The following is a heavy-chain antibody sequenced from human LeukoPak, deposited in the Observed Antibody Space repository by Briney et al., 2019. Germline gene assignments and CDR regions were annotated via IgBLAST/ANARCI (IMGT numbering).Heavy chain of an antibody. CDR3: AREGLVALGWFDP. J-gene: IGHJ5*02. CDR2: INAGNGNT. CDR1: GYTFTSYA. Sequence: ASVTVSCKASGYTFTSYAMHWVRQAPGQRLEWMGWINAGNGNTKYSQKFQGRVTITRDTSASTAYMELSSLRSEDTAVYYCAREGLVALGWFDPWGQGTLVTVSS. D-gene: IGHD5-12*01. V-gene: IGHV1-3*01.